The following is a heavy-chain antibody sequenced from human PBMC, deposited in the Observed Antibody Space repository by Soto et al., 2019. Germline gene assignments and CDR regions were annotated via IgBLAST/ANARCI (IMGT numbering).Heavy chain of an antibody. CDR3: ARESEDLTSNFDY. J-gene: IGHJ4*02. CDR1: GFTFTRYS. CDR2: ISSTTNYI. Sequence: GGSLRLSCAASGFTFTRYSMNWVRQAPGKGLEWVSSISSTTNYIYYGDSMKGRFTISRDNAKNSLYLEMNSLRAEDTAVYYCARESEDLTSNFDYWGQGTLVTASS. V-gene: IGHV3-21*06.